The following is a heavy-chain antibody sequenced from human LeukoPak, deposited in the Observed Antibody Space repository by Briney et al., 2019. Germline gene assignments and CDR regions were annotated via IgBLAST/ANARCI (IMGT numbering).Heavy chain of an antibody. Sequence: ASMKVSCKASGHIFSGYYMHWVRQAPGQGLEWMAWINTNRESRKYAQKFQGRVTLTWDTSSSTVYVELNSLRFDDTATYYCASWAYNFYYYYMVVWGKGTTVTVSS. CDR1: GHIFSGYY. D-gene: IGHD4-11*01. CDR3: ASWAYNFYYYYMVV. CDR2: INTNRESR. J-gene: IGHJ6*03. V-gene: IGHV1-2*02.